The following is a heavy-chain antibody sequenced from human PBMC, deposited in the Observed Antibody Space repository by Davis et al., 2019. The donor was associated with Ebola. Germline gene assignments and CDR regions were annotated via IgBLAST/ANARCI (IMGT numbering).Heavy chain of an antibody. CDR2: IYYSGST. J-gene: IGHJ6*02. Sequence: SETLSLTCTVSGGSISSYYWSWIRQPPGKGLEWIGYIYYSGSTNYNPSLKSRVTISVDTSKNQFSLKLSSVTAADTAVYYCARRGRARGMDVWGQGTMVTVSS. V-gene: IGHV4-59*08. CDR1: GGSISSYY. CDR3: ARRGRARGMDV.